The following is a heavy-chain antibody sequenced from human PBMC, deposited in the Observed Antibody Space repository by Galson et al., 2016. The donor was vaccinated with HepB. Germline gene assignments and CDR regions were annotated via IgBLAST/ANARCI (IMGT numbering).Heavy chain of an antibody. D-gene: IGHD5-18*01. CDR3: AKDRVDSAMVDSAFDV. CDR2: IIPMFGTA. Sequence: SVKVSCKASGGTFTSYAFTWVRQAPGQGLEWMGVIIPMFGTAHYAQKFQGRVTITADESTSTAYMELSSLSSEDTAVYYCAKDRVDSAMVDSAFDVWGQGTMVSVSS. V-gene: IGHV1-69*13. J-gene: IGHJ3*01. CDR1: GGTFTSYA.